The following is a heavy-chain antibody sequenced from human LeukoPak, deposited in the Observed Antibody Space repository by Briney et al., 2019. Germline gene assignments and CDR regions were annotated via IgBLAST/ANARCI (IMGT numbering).Heavy chain of an antibody. D-gene: IGHD4-17*01. Sequence: PGGSLRLSCAASGFTFSSYGMHWVRQAPGKGLEWVAVISYDGSTKYYADSVKGRFTISRDNSKNTLYLQMNSLRAEDTAVYYCAKDMTTVTTKGHYYYYYYMDVWGKGTTVTISS. CDR2: ISYDGSTK. V-gene: IGHV3-30*18. CDR3: AKDMTTVTTKGHYYYYYYMDV. J-gene: IGHJ6*03. CDR1: GFTFSSYG.